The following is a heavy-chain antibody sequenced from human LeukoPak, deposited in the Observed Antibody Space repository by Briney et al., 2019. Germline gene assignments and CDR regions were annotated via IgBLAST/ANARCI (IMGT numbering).Heavy chain of an antibody. CDR3: TTAYCSSTSCYLSY. Sequence: GGSLRLSCAASGFTFSNAWMSWVRQAPGKGLEWVGRIKSKTDGGTTDYAAPVKGRLTISRDDSKNTLYLQMNSLKTEDTAVYYCTTAYCSSTSCYLSYWGQGTLVTVSS. D-gene: IGHD2-2*01. CDR1: GFTFSNAW. V-gene: IGHV3-15*01. J-gene: IGHJ4*02. CDR2: IKSKTDGGTT.